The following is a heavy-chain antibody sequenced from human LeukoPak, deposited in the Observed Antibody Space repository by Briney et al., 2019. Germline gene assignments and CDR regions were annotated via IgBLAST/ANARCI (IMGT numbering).Heavy chain of an antibody. CDR1: GFTFRDFG. Sequence: GGSLRLSCTASGFTFRDFGMNWLRQAPGKGLEWVGFIRSLSYGGTTEYAASVKGRFTISRDNAKNSLYLQMNSLRAEDTALYYCAKDMNPAHYDSSGYDYWGQGTLVTVSS. CDR2: IRSLSYGGTT. V-gene: IGHV3-49*03. CDR3: AKDMNPAHYDSSGYDY. J-gene: IGHJ4*02. D-gene: IGHD3-22*01.